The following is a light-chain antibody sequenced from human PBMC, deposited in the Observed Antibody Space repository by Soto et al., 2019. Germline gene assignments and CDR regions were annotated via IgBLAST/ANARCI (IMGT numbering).Light chain of an antibody. Sequence: QAVVTQPPSASGTPGQRVTIACSGSSTNIESNFVYWYQQLPGAAPKFLIHSDNQRPSGVPDRFSGSKSGTSASLAISGLRSEDEADYYCATWDDTLNAAVFGGGTKVTVL. CDR1: STNIESNF. J-gene: IGLJ2*01. CDR2: SDN. CDR3: ATWDDTLNAAV. V-gene: IGLV1-47*02.